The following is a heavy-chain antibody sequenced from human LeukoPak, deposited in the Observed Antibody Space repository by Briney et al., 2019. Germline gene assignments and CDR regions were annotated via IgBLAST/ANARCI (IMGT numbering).Heavy chain of an antibody. CDR1: GFSVTSKS. V-gene: IGHV3-23*01. Sequence: PGGSLRLSCAASGFSVTSKSMSWVRQAPGKGLEWVSSFSASGGTTYYADSVKGRFTISRDNSKNTLSVQMNSLRAEDTAVYYCAKANYSGSYYFDSWGQETLVTVSS. J-gene: IGHJ4*02. CDR2: FSASGGTT. CDR3: AKANYSGSYYFDS. D-gene: IGHD1-26*01.